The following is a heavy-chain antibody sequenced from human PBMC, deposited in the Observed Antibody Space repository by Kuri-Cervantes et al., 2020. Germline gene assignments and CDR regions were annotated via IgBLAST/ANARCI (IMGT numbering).Heavy chain of an antibody. CDR1: GGSLSGYY. D-gene: IGHD5-12*01. CDR2: INHSGST. V-gene: IGHV4-34*01. Sequence: GSRRLSCAVYGGSLSGYYWSWSLQPPGKGLEWIGEINHSGSTQYNPSLKSRVTISVDTSKNQFSLKLRSVTAADTAVYYCARGGRAGEYSGNDWNGHYSYYYYMDVWGKGTTVTVSS. J-gene: IGHJ6*03. CDR3: ARGGRAGEYSGNDWNGHYSYYYYMDV.